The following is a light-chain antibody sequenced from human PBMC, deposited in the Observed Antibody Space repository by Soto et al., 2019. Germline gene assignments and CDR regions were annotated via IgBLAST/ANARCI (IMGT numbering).Light chain of an antibody. J-gene: IGKJ1*01. CDR2: RAS. CDR3: QQYNNWPPA. Sequence: EIVMTQSPATLSVSPGERATLSCRASQSVSSKLAWYQQKPGQAPRLLIYRASTRATDIPTRFSGSGSGTEFTLTISSLQSEDFAVYYCQQYNNWPPAFGQGTRVEIK. CDR1: QSVSSK. V-gene: IGKV3-15*01.